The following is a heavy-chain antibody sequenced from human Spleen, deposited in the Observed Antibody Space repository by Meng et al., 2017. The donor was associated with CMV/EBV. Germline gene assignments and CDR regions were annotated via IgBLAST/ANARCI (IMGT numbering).Heavy chain of an antibody. J-gene: IGHJ6*02. CDR3: AREGTYYYGSGSYRKPQTYGMDV. Sequence: GESLKISCAASGFTFSSYAMNWVRQAPGKGLVWVSRINSDGSSTSYADSVKSRFTISRDNAKNTLYLQMNSLRAEDTAVYYCAREGTYYYGSGSYRKPQTYGMDVWGQGTTVTVSS. CDR2: INSDGSST. V-gene: IGHV3-74*01. D-gene: IGHD3-10*01. CDR1: GFTFSSYA.